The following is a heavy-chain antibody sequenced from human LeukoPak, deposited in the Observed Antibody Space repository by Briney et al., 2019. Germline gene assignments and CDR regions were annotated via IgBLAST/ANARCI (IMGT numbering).Heavy chain of an antibody. D-gene: IGHD6-19*01. CDR3: ARQFQNSSGWTYYYYYYGMDV. CDR1: GYSFTSYW. CDR2: IYPGDSET. Sequence: GESLKISCKGSGYSFTSYWIGWVRQMPGKGLEWMGIIYPGDSETRYSPSFQGQVTISADKSISTAYLQWSSLKASDTAMYYCARQFQNSSGWTYYYYYYGMDVWGQGTTVTVSS. V-gene: IGHV5-51*01. J-gene: IGHJ6*02.